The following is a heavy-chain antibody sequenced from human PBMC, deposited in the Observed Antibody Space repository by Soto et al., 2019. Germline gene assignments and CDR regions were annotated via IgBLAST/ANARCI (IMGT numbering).Heavy chain of an antibody. CDR2: ISYDGSNK. J-gene: IGHJ6*02. Sequence: QVQLVESGGGVVQPGRSLRLSCAASGFTFSSYAMHWVRQAPGKGLEWVAVISYDGSNKYYADSVKGRFTISRDNSKNTLYLQMNGLRAEDTAVYYCARDWTAMAPLGGGMDVWGQGTTVTVSS. D-gene: IGHD5-18*01. CDR3: ARDWTAMAPLGGGMDV. V-gene: IGHV3-30-3*01. CDR1: GFTFSSYA.